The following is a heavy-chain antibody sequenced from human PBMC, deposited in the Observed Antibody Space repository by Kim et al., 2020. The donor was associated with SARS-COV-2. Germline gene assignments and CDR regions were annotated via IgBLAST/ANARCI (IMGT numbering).Heavy chain of an antibody. CDR1: GFTFSSYA. CDR2: ISGSGGST. Sequence: GGSLRLSCAASGFTFSSYAMSWVRQAPGKGLEWVSAISGSGGSTYYADSVKGRFTISRDNSKNTLYLQMNSLRAEDTAVYYCAKDWDSGSYYGGYGMDVWGQGTTVTVSS. V-gene: IGHV3-23*01. D-gene: IGHD1-26*01. CDR3: AKDWDSGSYYGGYGMDV. J-gene: IGHJ6*02.